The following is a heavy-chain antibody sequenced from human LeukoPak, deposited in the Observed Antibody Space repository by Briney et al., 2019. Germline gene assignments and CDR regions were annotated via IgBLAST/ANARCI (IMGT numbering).Heavy chain of an antibody. CDR3: ARGRGSSWYDYYYGMDV. J-gene: IGHJ6*02. CDR2: IYHGGST. Sequence: PSETLSLTCAVSGGSISSSNWWSWVRQPPGKGLEGMGEIYHGGSTNYNPALKKRGTISVDTSKNQFSVKLSSVTAADTAVYYCARGRGSSWYDYYYGMDVWGQGTTVTVSS. V-gene: IGHV4-4*02. D-gene: IGHD6-13*01. CDR1: GGSISSSNW.